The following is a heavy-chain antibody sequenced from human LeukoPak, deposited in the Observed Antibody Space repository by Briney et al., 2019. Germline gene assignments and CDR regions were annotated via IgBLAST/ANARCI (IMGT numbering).Heavy chain of an antibody. J-gene: IGHJ4*02. D-gene: IGHD4-17*01. V-gene: IGHV3-30*02. CDR1: GFTFSSCP. CDR2: IYYDGNNK. CDR3: VKDFWLDYGDW. Sequence: PGGSLRLSCAASGFTFSSCPMHWVRQAPGKGLEWVAYIYYDGNNKYYADSVKGRFTISRDNSKNTLYLQMNSLTTEDTAVYYCVKDFWLDYGDWGGQGTLVTVSS.